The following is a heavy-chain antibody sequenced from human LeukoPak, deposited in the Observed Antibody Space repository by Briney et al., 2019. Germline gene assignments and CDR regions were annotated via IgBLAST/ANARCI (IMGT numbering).Heavy chain of an antibody. CDR2: INPNSGGT. CDR3: ARISSSWYYFDY. Sequence: ASVKVSCKASGYTFTGYYMHWVRQAPGQGLEWMGRINPNSGGTKYAQKFQGRVTMTRDTSISTAYMELSRLRSDDTAVYYGARISSSWYYFDYWGQGTLVTVSS. CDR1: GYTFTGYY. V-gene: IGHV1-2*06. D-gene: IGHD6-13*01. J-gene: IGHJ4*02.